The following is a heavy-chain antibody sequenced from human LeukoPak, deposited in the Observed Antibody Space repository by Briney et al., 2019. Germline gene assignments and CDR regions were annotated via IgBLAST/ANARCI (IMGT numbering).Heavy chain of an antibody. V-gene: IGHV3-53*01. CDR3: ARGVVGFGGVIVWGEKTFDY. J-gene: IGHJ4*02. Sequence: GGSLRLSCAASGFSVSSNYMSWVRQAPGKGREWVSVIYSGDSTYNADTVKGRFTISRDSSKNTLYLQMNSLRAEDTAVYYCARGVVGFGGVIVWGEKTFDYWGQGTLVTVSS. CDR1: GFSVSSNY. CDR2: IYSGDST. D-gene: IGHD3-16*02.